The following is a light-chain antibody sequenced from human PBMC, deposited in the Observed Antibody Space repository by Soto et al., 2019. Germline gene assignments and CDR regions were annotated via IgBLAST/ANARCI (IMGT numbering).Light chain of an antibody. V-gene: IGKV3-20*01. Sequence: EIVLTQSPGTLSLSPGERATLSCRASQTISSSDLAWYQQKPGQAPRLLIFGASSRAPDIPDRFSGSGSGTDFTLTISRLEPEDFAVYYCKLSANSPPTYTFGQGTKLEI. CDR2: GAS. J-gene: IGKJ2*01. CDR3: KLSANSPPTYT. CDR1: QTISSSD.